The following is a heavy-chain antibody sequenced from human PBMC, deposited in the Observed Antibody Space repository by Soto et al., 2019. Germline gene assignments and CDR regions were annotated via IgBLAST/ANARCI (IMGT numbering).Heavy chain of an antibody. Sequence: PGGSLRLSCAASGFAVSTHYMSWVRQPPGKGLEWVSVLSSGGSTYYADSVEGRFTISGDIYKNSVFLQVDSLRAEDTAVYYCGSNTTPGGMDVWGQGTTVTVSS. CDR3: GSNTTPGGMDV. J-gene: IGHJ6*02. CDR2: LSSGGST. D-gene: IGHD1-26*01. V-gene: IGHV3-53*01. CDR1: GFAVSTHY.